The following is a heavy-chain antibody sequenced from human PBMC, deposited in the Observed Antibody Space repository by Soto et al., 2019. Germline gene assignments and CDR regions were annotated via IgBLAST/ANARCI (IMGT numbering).Heavy chain of an antibody. V-gene: IGHV1-18*01. CDR2: ISAYNGNT. D-gene: IGHD2-15*01. CDR1: GYTFTSYV. Sequence: ASVKVSCKASGYTFTSYVISWGRQAPGQGLEWMGWISAYNGNTNYAQKLQGRVTMTTDTSTRTDYMELRSLRSDDTAVYYCARGQLGYCSGGSCYPWDAFDIWGQGTMVTVSS. J-gene: IGHJ3*02. CDR3: ARGQLGYCSGGSCYPWDAFDI.